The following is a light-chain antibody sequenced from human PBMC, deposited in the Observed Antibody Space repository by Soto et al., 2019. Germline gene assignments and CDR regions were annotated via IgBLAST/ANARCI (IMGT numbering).Light chain of an antibody. V-gene: IGKV3-20*01. CDR2: GAS. Sequence: VGLPQFPGTLSLSPGEGATLSCRASQIVSASHLAWYQQKPGQAPRLLLYGASTRATDIPDRFSGSGSGTDFTLTISRVEPEDFAVFYCQHYGSSPLTFGGGTKVDI. J-gene: IGKJ4*01. CDR1: QIVSASH. CDR3: QHYGSSPLT.